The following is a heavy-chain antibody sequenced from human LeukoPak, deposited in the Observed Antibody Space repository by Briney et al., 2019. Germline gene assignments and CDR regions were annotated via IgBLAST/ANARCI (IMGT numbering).Heavy chain of an antibody. Sequence: GGSLRLSCAASGFTFSSYEMNWVRQAPGKGLEWVSYISSSGSTMYYADSVKGRFTISRDNAKNSLYLQMNSLRAEDTAVHYCARKNYYDSSSIDYWGQGTLVTVSS. CDR3: ARKNYYDSSSIDY. CDR2: ISSSGSTM. CDR1: GFTFSSYE. J-gene: IGHJ4*02. D-gene: IGHD3-22*01. V-gene: IGHV3-48*03.